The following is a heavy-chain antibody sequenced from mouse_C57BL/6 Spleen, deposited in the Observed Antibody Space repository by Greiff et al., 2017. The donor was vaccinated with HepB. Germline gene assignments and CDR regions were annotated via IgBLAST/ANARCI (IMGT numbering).Heavy chain of an antibody. CDR1: GYAFSSYW. D-gene: IGHD1-1*01. CDR2: IYPGDGDT. CDR3: ARGGSSSYFDY. V-gene: IGHV1-80*01. Sequence: QVQLQQSGAELVKPGASVKISCKASGYAFSSYWMNWVKQRPGKGLEWIGQIYPGDGDTNYNGKFKGKATLTADKSSSTAYMQLSSLTSEDSAVYFCARGGSSSYFDYWGQGTTLTVSS. J-gene: IGHJ2*01.